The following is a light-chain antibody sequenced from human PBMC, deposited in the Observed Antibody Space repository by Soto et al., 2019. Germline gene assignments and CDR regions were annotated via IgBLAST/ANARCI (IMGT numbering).Light chain of an antibody. V-gene: IGKV1-39*01. Sequence: DIQMTQSPSSLSASIGDRVTIACRASQSIGNYLNWYQQKPGKAPKLLIYAAFRLQSGVPSRFSGSGSGTDFTLTITSLQPEDFATYYCQQSQDAPRTFGQGTKVEIK. J-gene: IGKJ1*01. CDR1: QSIGNY. CDR2: AAF. CDR3: QQSQDAPRT.